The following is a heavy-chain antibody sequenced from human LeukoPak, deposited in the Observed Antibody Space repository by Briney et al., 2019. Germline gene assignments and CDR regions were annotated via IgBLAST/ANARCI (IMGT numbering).Heavy chain of an antibody. CDR1: GYSISSGYY. D-gene: IGHD3-22*01. V-gene: IGHV4-38-2*02. J-gene: IGHJ3*02. Sequence: SETLSLTCTVSGYSISSGYYWGWIRQPPGKGLEWIGSIYHSGSTYYNPSLKSRVTISVDTSKNQFSLKLSSVTAADTAVYYCARHDSSGPYNAFDIWGQGTMVTVSS. CDR3: ARHDSSGPYNAFDI. CDR2: IYHSGST.